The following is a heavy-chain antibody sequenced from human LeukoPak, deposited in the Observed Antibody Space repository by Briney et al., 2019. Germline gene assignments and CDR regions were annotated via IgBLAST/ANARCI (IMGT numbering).Heavy chain of an antibody. CDR3: ERHGDYWKAFDM. Sequence: SETLSLTCTVSGGSISSSDYYWGWIRQSPGKGLEWIGSIYYSGSTYYNPSLKSRVTISIDTSKNKFSLKLSSVTAADTAVYYCERHGDYWKAFDMWGQGTMVTVSS. V-gene: IGHV4-39*01. CDR1: GGSISSSDYY. D-gene: IGHD4-17*01. CDR2: IYYSGST. J-gene: IGHJ3*02.